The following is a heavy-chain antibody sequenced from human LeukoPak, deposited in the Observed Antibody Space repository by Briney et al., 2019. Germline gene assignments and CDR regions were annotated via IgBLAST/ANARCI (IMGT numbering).Heavy chain of an antibody. D-gene: IGHD4-17*01. CDR1: GGSFSGYC. J-gene: IGHJ6*03. CDR2: INHSGST. Sequence: SETLSLTCAVYGGSFSGYCWSWIRQPPGKGLEWIGEINHSGSTNYNPSLKSRVTISVDTSKNQFSLKLSSVTAADTAVYYCARAAPTVTTGYYYYYMDVWGKGTTVTVSS. CDR3: ARAAPTVTTGYYYYYMDV. V-gene: IGHV4-34*01.